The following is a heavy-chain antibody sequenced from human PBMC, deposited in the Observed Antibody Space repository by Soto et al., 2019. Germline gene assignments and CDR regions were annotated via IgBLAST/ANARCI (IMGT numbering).Heavy chain of an antibody. D-gene: IGHD3-3*01. Sequence: PSETLSLTCAVSGGSISSSNWWSWVRQPPGKGLEWIGEIYHSGSTNYNPSLKSRVTISVDKSKNQFSLKLSSVTAADTAVYYCARELDDFWSGYPPQRYYYGMDVWGQGTTVTVSS. J-gene: IGHJ6*02. CDR1: GGSISSSNW. V-gene: IGHV4-4*02. CDR3: ARELDDFWSGYPPQRYYYGMDV. CDR2: IYHSGST.